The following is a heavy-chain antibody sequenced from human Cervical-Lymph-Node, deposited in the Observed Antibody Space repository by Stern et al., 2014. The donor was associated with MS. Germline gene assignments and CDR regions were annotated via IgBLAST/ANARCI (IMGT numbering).Heavy chain of an antibody. CDR1: GYTFTAYY. V-gene: IGHV1-2*06. J-gene: IGHJ4*02. Sequence: QMQLVQSGAEVKKPGASVKVSCKASGYTFTAYYIHWVRQAPGQGLEWMGRINPNSGATEYAQKFQGRVTMTRDTSMSTAYMELSRLKSDDTAVYFCAASPISLDYWGQGTLVTVSS. D-gene: IGHD2-21*01. CDR2: INPNSGAT. CDR3: AASPISLDY.